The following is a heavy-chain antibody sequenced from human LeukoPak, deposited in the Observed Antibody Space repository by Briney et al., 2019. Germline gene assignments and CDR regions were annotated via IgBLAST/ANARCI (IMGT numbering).Heavy chain of an antibody. J-gene: IGHJ5*02. Sequence: GGSLRLSCAASGFTVSSNYMSWVRQAPGKGLEWVSVIYSGGSTYYADSVKGRFTISRDNSKNTLYLQMNSLRVEDTAVYYCARERGNALYNWFDPWGQGTLVTVSS. CDR3: ARERGNALYNWFDP. CDR2: IYSGGST. D-gene: IGHD4-23*01. CDR1: GFTVSSNY. V-gene: IGHV3-53*01.